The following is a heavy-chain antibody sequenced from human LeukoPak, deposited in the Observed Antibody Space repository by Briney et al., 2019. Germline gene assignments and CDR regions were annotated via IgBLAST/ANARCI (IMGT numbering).Heavy chain of an antibody. V-gene: IGHV1-2*06. CDR3: ARYDEVCYGDYLDAFDI. D-gene: IGHD4-17*01. CDR1: GYTFTGYY. CDR2: INPNSGGT. J-gene: IGHJ3*02. Sequence: GASVKVSCKASGYTFTGYYMHWVRQAPGQGLEWMGRINPNSGGTNYAQKFQGRVTMTRDTSISTAYMELSRLRSDDTAVYYCARYDEVCYGDYLDAFDIWGQGTMVTVSS.